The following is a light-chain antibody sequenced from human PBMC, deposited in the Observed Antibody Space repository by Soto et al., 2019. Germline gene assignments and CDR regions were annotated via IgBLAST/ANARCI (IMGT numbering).Light chain of an antibody. CDR2: KAS. Sequence: DIQMTQSPSTLSASVGDRVTLTCRASQSISSWLAWYQQKPGKAPKLLIYKASSSESGVPSRFSGSGSGTEFTLTISSLQPDDFATYYCQQYNTYPVTFGQGTKVEIK. CDR3: QQYNTYPVT. J-gene: IGKJ1*01. CDR1: QSISSW. V-gene: IGKV1-5*03.